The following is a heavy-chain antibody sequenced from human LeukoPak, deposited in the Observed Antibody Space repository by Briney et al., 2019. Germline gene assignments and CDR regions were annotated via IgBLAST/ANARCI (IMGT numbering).Heavy chain of an antibody. CDR3: ARGSGIAAADFDY. CDR1: GYTFTGYY. V-gene: IGHV1-2*04. Sequence: ASVKVSCKASGYTFTGYYMHWVRQAPGQGLEWMGWINPNSGGTNYAQKFRGWVTMTRDTSISTAYMELSRLRSDDTAVYYCARGSGIAAADFDYWGQGTLVTVSS. J-gene: IGHJ4*02. D-gene: IGHD6-13*01. CDR2: INPNSGGT.